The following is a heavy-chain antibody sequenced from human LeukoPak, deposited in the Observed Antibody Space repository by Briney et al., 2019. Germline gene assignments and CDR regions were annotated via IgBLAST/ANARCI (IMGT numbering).Heavy chain of an antibody. Sequence: GGSLRLSCAGSGFTFDDYAMHWVRQAPGKGLEWVSLISGDGGRTYYADSVKGRFTISRDNNKNSLYLQMNSLRTEDTAWYYCTKDISSGYYDRSGYPDYWGQGTLVTVSS. CDR1: GFTFDDYA. D-gene: IGHD3-22*01. CDR2: ISGDGGRT. CDR3: TKDISSGYYDRSGYPDY. J-gene: IGHJ4*02. V-gene: IGHV3-43*02.